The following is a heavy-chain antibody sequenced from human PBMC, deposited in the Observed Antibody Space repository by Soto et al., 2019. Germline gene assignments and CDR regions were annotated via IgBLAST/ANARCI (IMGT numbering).Heavy chain of an antibody. CDR2: IYYSGST. J-gene: IGHJ6*02. CDR1: GGSISSYY. CDR3: ARGTYYDFWSGYPKYYYYYYGMDV. V-gene: IGHV4-59*01. D-gene: IGHD3-3*01. Sequence: SLTCTVSGGSISSYYWSWIRQPPEKGLEWIGYIYYSGSTNYNPSLKSRVTISVDTSKNQFSLKLSSVTAADTAVYYCARGTYYDFWSGYPKYYYYYYGMDVWGQGTTVTVSS.